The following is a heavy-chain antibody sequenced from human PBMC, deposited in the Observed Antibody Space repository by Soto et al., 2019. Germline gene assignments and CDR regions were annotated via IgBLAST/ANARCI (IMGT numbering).Heavy chain of an antibody. V-gene: IGHV4-4*07. CDR2: VYSSGTT. J-gene: IGHJ4*02. CDR1: GGSINSYW. D-gene: IGHD3-10*01. CDR3: ARDIGSYAYGEGY. Sequence: PAETLSLTCSVSGGSINSYWWSWIRQPAGKGLEWIGRVYSSGTTDYNPSLNSRATMSVGTSKNQFSLKLSSVTAADTAVYCCARDIGSYAYGEGYWGQGIQVTVS.